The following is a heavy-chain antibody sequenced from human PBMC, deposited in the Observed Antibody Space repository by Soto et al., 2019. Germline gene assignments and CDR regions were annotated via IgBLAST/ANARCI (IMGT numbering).Heavy chain of an antibody. V-gene: IGHV1-8*01. D-gene: IGHD3-22*01. CDR3: AKEWVYDSSGWSFDY. CDR2: MNLNSGYT. Sequence: ASLKVSCNTSGYTFTSYDINCVRHTNGQGLELMGWMNLNSGYTGSAQKFQGRVTMTRSNSIRTAYMELSSLTSEDTAVYYCAKEWVYDSSGWSFDYWGQGTLVTVSS. CDR1: GYTFTSYD. J-gene: IGHJ4*02.